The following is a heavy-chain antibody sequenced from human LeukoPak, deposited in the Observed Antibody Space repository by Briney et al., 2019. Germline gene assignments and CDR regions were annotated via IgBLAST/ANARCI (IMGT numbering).Heavy chain of an antibody. Sequence: GESLKISCKGSGCSFTSYWIGWVRQMPGKGLEWMGIIYPGDSDTRYSPSFQGQVTISADKSISTAYLQWSSLKASDTAMYYCARITYYYDSSGYYTYYYYYGMDVWGQGTTVTVSS. CDR3: ARITYYYDSSGYYTYYYYYGMDV. V-gene: IGHV5-51*01. D-gene: IGHD3-22*01. CDR1: GCSFTSYW. J-gene: IGHJ6*02. CDR2: IYPGDSDT.